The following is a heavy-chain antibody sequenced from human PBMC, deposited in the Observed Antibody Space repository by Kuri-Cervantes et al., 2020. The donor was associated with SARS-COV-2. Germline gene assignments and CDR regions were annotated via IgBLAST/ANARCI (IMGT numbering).Heavy chain of an antibody. CDR2: ISYDGSNK. CDR3: ARSLYGGTSWYYGMDV. V-gene: IGHV3-30-3*01. J-gene: IGHJ6*02. D-gene: IGHD4-23*01. CDR1: GFTFSSYA. Sequence: LSLTCAASGFTFSSYAMHWVRQAPGKGLEWVAVISYDGSNKYYADSVKGRFTISRDNSKNTLYLQMNSLRAEDTAVYYCARSLYGGTSWYYGMDVWGQGTTVTVSS.